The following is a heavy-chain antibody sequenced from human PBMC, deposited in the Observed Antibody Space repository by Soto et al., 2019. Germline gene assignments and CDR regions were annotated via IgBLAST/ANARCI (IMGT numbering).Heavy chain of an antibody. J-gene: IGHJ6*02. Sequence: EVQLVESGGGLVQPGGSLRLSCVASGFTCSSYWMSWVRQAPGKGLEWVANIKQDGSEKYYVDSVKDRFTISRDNAKNSLYLQMNSLRAEDSAVYYCARVYPGSGWPYHYDGMDVWGQGTTVTVSS. D-gene: IGHD6-19*01. CDR3: ARVYPGSGWPYHYDGMDV. V-gene: IGHV3-7*01. CDR1: GFTCSSYW. CDR2: IKQDGSEK.